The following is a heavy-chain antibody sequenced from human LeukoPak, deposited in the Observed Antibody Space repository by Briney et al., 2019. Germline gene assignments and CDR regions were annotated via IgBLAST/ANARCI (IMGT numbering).Heavy chain of an antibody. CDR2: MRYDGSDT. CDR3: ARDLNWETY. J-gene: IGHJ4*02. Sequence: GGSLRLSCAASGFTFSSFGMHWVRQPPGKGLEWVAFMRYDGSDTYYADSVKGRFTISRDNPKNSLYRQMNSLSAEDTAVYYCARDLNWETYWGQGTLVTVSS. CDR1: GFTFSSFG. D-gene: IGHD1-1*01. V-gene: IGHV3-30*02.